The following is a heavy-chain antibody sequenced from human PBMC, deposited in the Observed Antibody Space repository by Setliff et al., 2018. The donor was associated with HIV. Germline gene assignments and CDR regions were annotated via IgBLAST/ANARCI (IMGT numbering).Heavy chain of an antibody. CDR3: ARAPFYSGYDSHDSSGYYLDAFDI. Sequence: SETLSLTCTVSGGSISSFSYYWAWIRRSPGKGLEWIGRIYTSGSTNYNPSLKSRVTISVDTSKKQFSLKVNSVTAADTAVYYCARAPFYSGYDSHDSSGYYLDAFDIWGPGTMVTVSS. CDR1: GGSISSFSYY. CDR2: IYTSGST. D-gene: IGHD3-22*01. J-gene: IGHJ3*02. V-gene: IGHV4-39*07.